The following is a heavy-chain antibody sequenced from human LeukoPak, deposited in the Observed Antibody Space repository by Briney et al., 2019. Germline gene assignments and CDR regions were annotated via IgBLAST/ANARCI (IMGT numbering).Heavy chain of an antibody. V-gene: IGHV1-2*02. Sequence: ASVKVSCKASGYTFTGYHMHWVRQAPGQGLELMGWINPNSGGTNYAQKFQGRVTMTRDTSITTAYMELGRLRSDDTAVYYCARRVRGTFFIDYWGQGTLVTVSS. D-gene: IGHD1-26*01. CDR1: GYTFTGYH. CDR3: ARRVRGTFFIDY. CDR2: INPNSGGT. J-gene: IGHJ4*02.